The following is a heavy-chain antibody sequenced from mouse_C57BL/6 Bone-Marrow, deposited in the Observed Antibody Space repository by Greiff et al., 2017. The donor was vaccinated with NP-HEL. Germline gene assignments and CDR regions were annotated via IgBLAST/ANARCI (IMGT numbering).Heavy chain of an antibody. V-gene: IGHV1-80*01. J-gene: IGHJ4*01. CDR1: GYAFSSYW. CDR3: ARDPYYAMDY. Sequence: VQGVESGAELVKPGASVKISCKASGYAFSSYWMNWVKQRPGKGLEWIGQIYPGDGDTNYNGKFKGKATLTADKSSSTAYMQLSSLTSEDSAVYFCARDPYYAMDYWGQGTSVTVSS. CDR2: IYPGDGDT.